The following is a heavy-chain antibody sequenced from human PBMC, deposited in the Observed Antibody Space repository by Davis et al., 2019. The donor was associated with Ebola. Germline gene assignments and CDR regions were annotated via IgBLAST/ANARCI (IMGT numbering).Heavy chain of an antibody. J-gene: IGHJ6*02. Sequence: ASVKVSCKASGYTFSDYYIHWVQGAPGKGLEWVGLVDPKAGKTVYADKFKDRVTITADKSTDTVHMELSSLRYEDTAVYYCATLDILTAYVPYAMDVWGQGTTVTVS. CDR3: ATLDILTAYVPYAMDV. CDR2: VDPKAGKT. D-gene: IGHD3-9*01. CDR1: GYTFSDYY. V-gene: IGHV1-69-2*01.